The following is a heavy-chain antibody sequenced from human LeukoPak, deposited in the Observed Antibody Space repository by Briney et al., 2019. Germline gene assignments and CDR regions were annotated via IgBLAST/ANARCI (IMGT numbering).Heavy chain of an antibody. CDR1: GGSISSSSYY. J-gene: IGHJ5*02. V-gene: IGHV4-39*07. D-gene: IGHD3-10*01. CDR3: ATVARPGGWFDP. Sequence: PSETLSLTCTVSGGSISSSSYYWGWIRQPPGKGLEWIGSFYYSGNTYYNPSLKSRVTISVDTSKNQFSLKLSSVTAADTAVYYCATVARPGGWFDPWGQGTLVTVSS. CDR2: FYYSGNT.